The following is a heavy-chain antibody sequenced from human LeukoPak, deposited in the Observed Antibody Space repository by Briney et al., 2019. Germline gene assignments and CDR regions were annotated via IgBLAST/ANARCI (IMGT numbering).Heavy chain of an antibody. Sequence: PGGSLRLSCAASGFTFSSYWMHWVRQAPGKGLVWVSRINTDGSNTSYGESVKGRFTISRDNAKNRLYLQMNSLRAEDTAVCYCVRVNGSYFDYWGQGALVTVSS. J-gene: IGHJ4*02. D-gene: IGHD2-8*01. V-gene: IGHV3-74*01. CDR3: VRVNGSYFDY. CDR2: INTDGSNT. CDR1: GFTFSSYW.